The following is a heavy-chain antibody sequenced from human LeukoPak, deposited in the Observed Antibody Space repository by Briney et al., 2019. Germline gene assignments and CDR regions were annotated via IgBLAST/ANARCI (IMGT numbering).Heavy chain of an antibody. CDR3: AKWGDYDVLTGYYDSDY. CDR1: GFTFSNYA. D-gene: IGHD3-9*01. Sequence: GGSLRLSCAASGFTFSNYAMSWVRQAPGKGLEWVSAVSGRDTSTYYTDSVKGRFTISRDNSKNTLYLQMNSLSAKDTAIYYCAKWGDYDVLTGYYDSDYWGQGTLVTVSS. CDR2: VSGRDTST. J-gene: IGHJ4*02. V-gene: IGHV3-23*01.